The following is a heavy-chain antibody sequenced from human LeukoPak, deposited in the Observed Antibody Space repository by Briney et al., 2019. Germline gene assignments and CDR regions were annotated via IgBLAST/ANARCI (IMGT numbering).Heavy chain of an antibody. J-gene: IGHJ6*02. D-gene: IGHD2-15*01. CDR2: IRYDGSNK. V-gene: IGHV3-30*02. CDR3: ARYSPYYYYCMDV. Sequence: GGSLRLSCAASGFTFSSYGMHWVRQAPGKGLEWVAFIRYDGSNKYYADSVKGRFTISRDNSKNTLYLQMNSLRAEDTAVYYCARYSPYYYYCMDVWGQGTTVTVSS. CDR1: GFTFSSYG.